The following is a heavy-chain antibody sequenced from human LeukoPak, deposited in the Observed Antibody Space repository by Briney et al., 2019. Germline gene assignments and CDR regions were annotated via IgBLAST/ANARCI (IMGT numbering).Heavy chain of an antibody. CDR1: GFTFNMYW. J-gene: IGHJ4*02. V-gene: IGHV3-7*01. Sequence: TGGSLRLSCAASGFTFNMYWMTWVRQALGKGLESVAYINKDGSDKYYVDSVKGRFTVSRDNAKNSLCLQMNSLRAEDTAVYYCARDAGYGGNSDYWGQGTLVTVSS. D-gene: IGHD4-23*01. CDR2: INKDGSDK. CDR3: ARDAGYGGNSDY.